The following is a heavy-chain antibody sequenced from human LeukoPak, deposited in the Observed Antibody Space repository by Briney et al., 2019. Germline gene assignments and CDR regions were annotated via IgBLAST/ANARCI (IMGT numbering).Heavy chain of an antibody. J-gene: IGHJ5*02. CDR1: GYSISSGYY. V-gene: IGHV4-38-2*02. Sequence: SETLSLTCTVSGYSISSGYYWGWIRQPPGKGLEGIGSIYHSGSTYYNPSLKSPVTISVATSKNQFSLKLSSVTAADTAVYYCARAKYPAFNWFDPWGQGTLVTVSS. CDR3: ARAKYPAFNWFDP. CDR2: IYHSGST. D-gene: IGHD2-2*01.